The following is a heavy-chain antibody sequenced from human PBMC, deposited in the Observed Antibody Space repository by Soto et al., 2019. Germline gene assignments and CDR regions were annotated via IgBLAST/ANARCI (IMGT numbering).Heavy chain of an antibody. CDR2: IYHSWTT. D-gene: IGHD4-17*01. J-gene: IGHJ6*02. Sequence: SETLSLTCAVSGYSIGNTYYWVWIRQPPGKGLEWIGNIYHSWTTYYNPSLESRVTISVETSNNQFSLKLSSVTAADTAVYYCAMAVCGDYAAHYYGMDVWGQGTTVTVSS. CDR1: GYSIGNTYY. CDR3: AMAVCGDYAAHYYGMDV. V-gene: IGHV4-38-2*01.